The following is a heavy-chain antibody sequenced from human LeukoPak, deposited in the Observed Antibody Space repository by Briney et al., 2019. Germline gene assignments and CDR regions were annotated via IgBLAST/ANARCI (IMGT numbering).Heavy chain of an antibody. CDR1: GFTFSSYG. CDR3: ASPEWLPDSIDI. D-gene: IGHD3-3*01. J-gene: IGHJ3*02. V-gene: IGHV3-7*01. CDR2: IKQDGSEK. Sequence: GGSLRLSCAASGFTFSSYGMHWVRQAPGKGLEWVATIKQDGSEKYYVDSVKGRFTISRDNAKNSLYLQMNSLRVDDTAVYYCASPEWLPDSIDIWGQGTMVTVSS.